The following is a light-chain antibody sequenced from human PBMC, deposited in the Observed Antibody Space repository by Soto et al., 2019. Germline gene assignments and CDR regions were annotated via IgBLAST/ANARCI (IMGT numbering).Light chain of an antibody. CDR2: RNN. CDR1: SSNIGSSY. CDR3: AAWDDSLLWV. V-gene: IGLV1-47*01. Sequence: QSVLTQPPSASGTPGQRVTISCSGSSSNIGSSYVYWYQQLPGTAPKLLIYRNNQRPSGVPDRFSGSKSGTSASLAISGLRSADEADYYCAAWDDSLLWVFGGGTKVTVL. J-gene: IGLJ3*02.